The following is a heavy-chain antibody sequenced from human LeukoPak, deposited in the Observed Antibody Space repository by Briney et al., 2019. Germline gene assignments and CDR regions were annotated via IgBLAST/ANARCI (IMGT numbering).Heavy chain of an antibody. CDR3: ARVRGTTVTLSGYYFDY. CDR1: GFTFSSYW. CDR2: IKQDGGEK. V-gene: IGHV3-7*01. Sequence: GGSLRLSCAASGFTFSSYWMSWVRQAPGKGLEWVANIKQDGGEKYYVDSVKGRFTISRDNAKNSLYLQMNSLRAEDTAVYYCARVRGTTVTLSGYYFDYWGQGTLVTVSS. D-gene: IGHD4-17*01. J-gene: IGHJ4*02.